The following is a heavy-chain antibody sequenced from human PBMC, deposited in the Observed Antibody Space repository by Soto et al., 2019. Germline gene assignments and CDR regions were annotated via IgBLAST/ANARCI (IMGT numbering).Heavy chain of an antibody. Sequence: GGSLRLSCAASGFTFSSYAMSWVRQAPGKGLEWVSAISGSGGSTYYADSVKGRFTISRDNSKNTLYLQMNSLRAEDTAVYYCAKVVVATIPPRAVAGTPYYFDYWGQGTLLTVSS. V-gene: IGHV3-23*01. CDR3: AKVVVATIPPRAVAGTPYYFDY. D-gene: IGHD6-19*01. CDR2: ISGSGGST. CDR1: GFTFSSYA. J-gene: IGHJ4*02.